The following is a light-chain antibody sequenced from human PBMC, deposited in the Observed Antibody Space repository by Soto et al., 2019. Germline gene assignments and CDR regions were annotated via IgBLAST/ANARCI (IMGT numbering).Light chain of an antibody. CDR1: QSVNSK. CDR2: GAS. V-gene: IGKV3-15*01. CDR3: QQYNNWPGT. Sequence: EMVMTQSQATLSVSPGDPATLSCRASQSVNSKLAWYQQKPGQAPRLLISGASTRATGISARFSGSGSGTEFTLTISSLQSEDFAVYYCQQYNNWPGTFGQGTKVDIK. J-gene: IGKJ1*01.